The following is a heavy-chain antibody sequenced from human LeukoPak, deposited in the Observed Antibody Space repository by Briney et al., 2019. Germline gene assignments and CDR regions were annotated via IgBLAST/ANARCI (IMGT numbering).Heavy chain of an antibody. V-gene: IGHV3-21*01. CDR1: GFTFSSYS. J-gene: IGHJ3*02. D-gene: IGHD3-10*01. CDR2: ISSSSSYI. Sequence: NARGSLRLSCAASGFTFSSYSMNWVRQAPGKGLEWVSSISSSSSYIYYADSVKGRFTISRDNAKNSLYLQMNSLRAEDTAVYYCARGDWFGELPHDAFDIWGQGTMVTVSS. CDR3: ARGDWFGELPHDAFDI.